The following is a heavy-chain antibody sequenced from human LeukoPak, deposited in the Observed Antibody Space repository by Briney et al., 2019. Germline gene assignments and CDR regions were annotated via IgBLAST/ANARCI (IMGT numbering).Heavy chain of an antibody. J-gene: IGHJ3*02. D-gene: IGHD1-26*01. Sequence: GGSLRLSCAGSGFTLSSNWMHWVRQGPGEGLVWVSRIYSDGSRTNYADSVKGRFTISGDNAKNTLYLQMNSLRAEDTAVYYCARSGRGGAFDIWGQGTMVTVSS. CDR2: IYSDGSRT. V-gene: IGHV3-74*01. CDR1: GFTLSSNW. CDR3: ARSGRGGAFDI.